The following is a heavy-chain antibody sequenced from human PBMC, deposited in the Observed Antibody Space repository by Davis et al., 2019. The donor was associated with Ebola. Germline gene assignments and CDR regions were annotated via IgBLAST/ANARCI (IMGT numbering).Heavy chain of an antibody. Sequence: SVKVSCKASGYTFTSYYMHWVRQAPGQGLEWMGGIIPIFGTANYAQKFQGRVTITADESTSTAYMELSSLRSEDTAVYYCARATYYYDSSGGYWGQGTLVTVSS. CDR3: ARATYYYDSSGGY. CDR1: GYTFTSYY. J-gene: IGHJ4*02. CDR2: IIPIFGTA. D-gene: IGHD3-22*01. V-gene: IGHV1-69*13.